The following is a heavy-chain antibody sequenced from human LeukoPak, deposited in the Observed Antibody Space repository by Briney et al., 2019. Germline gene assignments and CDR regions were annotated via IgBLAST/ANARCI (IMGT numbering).Heavy chain of an antibody. CDR2: INSDGSST. J-gene: IGHJ4*02. CDR3: ARDAKWWWLDREVYFDY. Sequence: GGSLRLSCAASGFTFDDYAMHWVRQAPGKGLVWVSRINSDGSSTSYADSVKGRFTISRDNAKNTLYLQMNSLRAEDTAVYYCARDAKWWWLDREVYFDYWGQGTLVTVPS. V-gene: IGHV3-74*01. CDR1: GFTFDDYA. D-gene: IGHD2-15*01.